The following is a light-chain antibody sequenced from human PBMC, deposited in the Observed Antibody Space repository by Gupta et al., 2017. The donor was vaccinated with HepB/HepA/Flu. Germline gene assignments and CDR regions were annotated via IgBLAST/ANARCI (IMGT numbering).Light chain of an antibody. Sequence: QSALTQPASVSGSPAQSITISCTGTSSDVGSYDFVSWYQQHPGNAPKLMVYDVSNRPSGVSNRFSGSKSGYTASLTISGLQSEDEADYYCSSYTSTSTVVFGGGTKLTVL. V-gene: IGLV2-14*01. CDR3: SSYTSTSTVV. CDR2: DVS. J-gene: IGLJ2*01. CDR1: SSDVGSYDF.